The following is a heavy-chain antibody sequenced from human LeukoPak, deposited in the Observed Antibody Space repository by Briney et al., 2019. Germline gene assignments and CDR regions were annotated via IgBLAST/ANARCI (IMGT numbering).Heavy chain of an antibody. V-gene: IGHV3-64D*09. CDR2: ISSNGGST. D-gene: IGHD3-3*01. CDR1: GFTFSSYA. Sequence: PGGSLRLSCSASGFTFSSYAMHWVRQAPGKGLEYVSAISSNGGSTYYADSVKGRFTISRDNSKNTLYLQMSSLRAEDTAVYYCVKGLRFLEWVNWHFDLWGRGTLVTVSS. CDR3: VKGLRFLEWVNWHFDL. J-gene: IGHJ2*01.